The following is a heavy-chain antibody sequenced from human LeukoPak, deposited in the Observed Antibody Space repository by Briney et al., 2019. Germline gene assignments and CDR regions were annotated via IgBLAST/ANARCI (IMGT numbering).Heavy chain of an antibody. Sequence: MTSETLSLTCAVYGGSFSGYYWSWIRQPPGKGLEWIGEINHSGSTNYNPSLKSRVTISVDTSKNQFSLKLSSVTAADTAVYYCARDRWHYGSGSGFFDYWGQGTLVTVSS. V-gene: IGHV4-34*01. CDR2: INHSGST. CDR1: GGSFSGYY. CDR3: ARDRWHYGSGSGFFDY. D-gene: IGHD3-3*02. J-gene: IGHJ4*02.